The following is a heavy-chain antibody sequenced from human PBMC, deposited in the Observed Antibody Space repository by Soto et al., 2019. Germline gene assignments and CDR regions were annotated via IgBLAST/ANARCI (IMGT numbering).Heavy chain of an antibody. CDR1: GGSISSGVYY. D-gene: IGHD3-10*01. CDR3: ARDSVRGGEAYYGMDV. CDR2: IYYSGST. V-gene: IGHV4-31*03. Sequence: SETLSLTCTVSGGSISSGVYYWSWIRQHPGKGLEWIGYIYYSGSTYYNPSLKSRVTISVDTSKNQFSLKLSSVTAADTAVYYCARDSVRGGEAYYGMDVWGQGTTVTVSS. J-gene: IGHJ6*02.